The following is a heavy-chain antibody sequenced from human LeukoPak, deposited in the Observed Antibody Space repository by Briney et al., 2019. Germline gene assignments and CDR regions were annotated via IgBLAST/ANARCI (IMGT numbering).Heavy chain of an antibody. J-gene: IGHJ3*02. CDR3: ARDPGGFGYGGNDAFDI. CDR1: GYTFTGYY. CDR2: INPNSGGT. Sequence: GASVKVSCKASGYTFTGYYMHWVRQAPGQGLEWMGWINPNSGGTNYAQKFQGRVTMTRDTSISTAYMELSRLRSDDTAVYYCARDPGGFGYGGNDAFDIWGQGTMVTVSS. V-gene: IGHV1-2*02. D-gene: IGHD4-23*01.